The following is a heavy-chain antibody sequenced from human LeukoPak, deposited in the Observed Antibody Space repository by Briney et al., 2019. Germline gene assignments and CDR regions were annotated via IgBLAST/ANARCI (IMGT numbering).Heavy chain of an antibody. V-gene: IGHV3-7*04. J-gene: IGHJ6*02. CDR2: IKQDGSEK. Sequence: GGSLRLSCAASGFTFSSYWMSWVRQAPGKGLEWVANIKQDGSEKYYVDSVKGRFTISRDNAKNSLYLQMNSLRAEDTAVYYCARGGRGYSYEYYYYYGMEVWGQGTTVTVSS. CDR1: GFTFSSYW. D-gene: IGHD5-18*01. CDR3: ARGGRGYSYEYYYYYGMEV.